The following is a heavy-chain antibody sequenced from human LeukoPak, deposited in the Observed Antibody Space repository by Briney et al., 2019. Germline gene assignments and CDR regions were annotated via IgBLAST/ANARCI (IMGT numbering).Heavy chain of an antibody. CDR3: SRRPTGDPKFDY. V-gene: IGHV4-59*08. D-gene: IGHD7-27*01. J-gene: IGHJ4*02. CDR1: GVSISNYY. CDR2: IYSSGST. Sequence: PSETLSLTCSVSGVSISNYYWTWIRQPPGKGLEWIGYIYSSGSTYYNTSLMSRVTISVDTSKDRCTLRLSTVTAADTAVYYCSRRPTGDPKFDYWGQGTLVTVSS.